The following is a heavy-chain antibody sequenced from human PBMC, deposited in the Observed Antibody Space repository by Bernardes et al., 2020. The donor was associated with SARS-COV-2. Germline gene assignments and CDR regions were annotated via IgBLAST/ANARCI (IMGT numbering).Heavy chain of an antibody. CDR2: FSGGGTYT. CDR3: AKDRLYSSPHNPIDY. J-gene: IGHJ4*02. D-gene: IGHD6-13*01. CDR1: GFTIGSYA. V-gene: IGHV3-23*01. Sequence: GGSLRLSCVASGFTIGSYAMTWVRQAPGKGLEWVSTFSGGGTYTYYADAVKGRFTVSRDSSQNTLYLHLDNLRVEDTAVYYCAKDRLYSSPHNPIDYWGQGTRVTVSS.